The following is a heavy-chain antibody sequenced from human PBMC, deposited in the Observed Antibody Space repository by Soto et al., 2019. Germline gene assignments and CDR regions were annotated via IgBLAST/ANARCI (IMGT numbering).Heavy chain of an antibody. Sequence: LSLICAVNGGSFSGFYWTWIRQSPGRGLEWIGEINHSGSARYSPSLKSRVTISLDTSNNQFSLKLSSVTAADTAVYYCSRTPYRRQLVRYYYYGLDVWGQGTTVTVSS. J-gene: IGHJ6*02. CDR1: GGSFSGFY. CDR2: INHSGSA. CDR3: SRTPYRRQLVRYYYYGLDV. D-gene: IGHD1-1*01. V-gene: IGHV4-34*01.